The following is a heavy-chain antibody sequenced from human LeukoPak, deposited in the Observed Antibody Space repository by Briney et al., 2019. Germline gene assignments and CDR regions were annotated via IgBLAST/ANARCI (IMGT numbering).Heavy chain of an antibody. D-gene: IGHD3-9*01. Sequence: SETLSLTCAVYGGSFSGYYWSWIRQPPGKGLEWIGEINHSGSTNYNPSLKRRVTISVDTSKNQFSLKLSSVTAADTAVYYCARGGIFWAYNWFDPWGQGTLVTVSS. CDR2: INHSGST. CDR3: ARGGIFWAYNWFDP. V-gene: IGHV4-34*01. J-gene: IGHJ5*02. CDR1: GGSFSGYY.